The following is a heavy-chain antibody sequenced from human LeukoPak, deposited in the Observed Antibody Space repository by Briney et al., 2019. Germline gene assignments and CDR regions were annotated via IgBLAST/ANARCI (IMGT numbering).Heavy chain of an antibody. CDR2: IYSGGNT. Sequence: GGSLRLSCAASGFTVSSNYLSWVRQAPGKGLEWVSVIYSGGNTYYADSVKGRFTISRDNSKNTLFLQMNSLRAEDTAVYYCARERDEGFDYWGQGTLVTVSS. J-gene: IGHJ4*02. D-gene: IGHD5-24*01. CDR3: ARERDEGFDY. CDR1: GFTVSSNY. V-gene: IGHV3-53*01.